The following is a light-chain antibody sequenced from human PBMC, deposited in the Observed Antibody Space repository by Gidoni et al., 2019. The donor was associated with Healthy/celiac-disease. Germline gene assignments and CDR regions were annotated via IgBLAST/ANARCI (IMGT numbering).Light chain of an antibody. Sequence: DIQMTQSPSSLSASVGDRVTITCRASHGISNYLAWYQQKPGKVPKLLIYAASTLQSGVPSRFSGSGSGTEFTLTISSLQPEDVATYYCQKYNSAPPVTFXQXTRLXIK. CDR2: AAS. CDR3: QKYNSAPPVT. J-gene: IGKJ5*01. CDR1: HGISNY. V-gene: IGKV1-27*01.